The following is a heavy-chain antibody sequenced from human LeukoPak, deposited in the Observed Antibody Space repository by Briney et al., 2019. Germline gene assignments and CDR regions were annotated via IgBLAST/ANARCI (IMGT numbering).Heavy chain of an antibody. D-gene: IGHD2/OR15-2a*01. Sequence: GGSLRLSCAASGFTVSSNYMSWVRQAPGKGLVWVSRINSDGSSTSYADSVKGRFTISRDNAKNTLYLQMNSLRAEDTAVYYCARTAKNFDYWGQGTLVTVSS. J-gene: IGHJ4*02. CDR1: GFTVSSNY. CDR3: ARTAKNFDY. V-gene: IGHV3-74*01. CDR2: INSDGSST.